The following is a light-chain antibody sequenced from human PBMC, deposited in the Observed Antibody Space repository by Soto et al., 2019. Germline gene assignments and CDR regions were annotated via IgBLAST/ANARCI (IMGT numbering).Light chain of an antibody. J-gene: IGKJ4*01. V-gene: IGKV2-28*01. CDR2: LGS. Sequence: DIVMTQSQVSLPVTPGEPASITCRSSQSLLHSDGYNYLDWYLQKPAQSPQLLIYLGSNRASGVPVMFSGSGSGTDFTLKISRVEAEDVGVYYCMQALQTPLTFGGGTKVEIK. CDR3: MQALQTPLT. CDR1: QSLLHSDGYNY.